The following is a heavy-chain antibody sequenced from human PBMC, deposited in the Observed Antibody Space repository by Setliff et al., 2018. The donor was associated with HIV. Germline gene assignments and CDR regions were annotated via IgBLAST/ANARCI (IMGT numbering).Heavy chain of an antibody. V-gene: IGHV4-39*01. Sequence: SETLSLTCTVSGGSISSHYWGWIRQPPGKGLEWIGSVYYDGSTDSNPSLKSRVTLAVDRSTNQIALRLNSATAADTAVYYCARHSIYDRRGFFTAPYYSYFYIDVWGKGTTVTVSS. CDR3: ARHSIYDRRGFFTAPYYSYFYIDV. J-gene: IGHJ6*03. CDR1: GGSISSHY. D-gene: IGHD3-22*01. CDR2: VYYDGST.